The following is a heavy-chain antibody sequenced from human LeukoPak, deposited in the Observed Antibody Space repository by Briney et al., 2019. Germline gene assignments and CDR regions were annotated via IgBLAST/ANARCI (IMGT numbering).Heavy chain of an antibody. Sequence: PGGSLRLSCAASGFTFSSYSMNWVRQAPGKGLEWVSSISSSSSYIYYADSVKGRFTISRDNAKNSLYLQMNSLRAEDTAVYYYARAALTYYDFWSGYGKDYYGMDVWGQGTTVTVSS. V-gene: IGHV3-21*01. CDR2: ISSSSSYI. D-gene: IGHD3-3*01. CDR1: GFTFSSYS. CDR3: ARAALTYYDFWSGYGKDYYGMDV. J-gene: IGHJ6*02.